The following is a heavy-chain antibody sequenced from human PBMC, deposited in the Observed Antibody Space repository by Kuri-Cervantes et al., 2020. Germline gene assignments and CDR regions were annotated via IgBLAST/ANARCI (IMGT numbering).Heavy chain of an antibody. CDR1: GYSISSGYY. J-gene: IGHJ6*03. D-gene: IGHD6-13*01. V-gene: IGHV4-38-2*01. CDR2: IYHSGST. Sequence: SQTLSLTCAVSGYSISSGYYWGWIRQPPGKGLEWIGSIYHSGSTNYNPSLKSRVTISVDTSKSQFSLKLSSVTAADTAVYYCARGLSVAAALSPSNSYYMDVWGKGTTVTVSS. CDR3: ARGLSVAAALSPSNSYYMDV.